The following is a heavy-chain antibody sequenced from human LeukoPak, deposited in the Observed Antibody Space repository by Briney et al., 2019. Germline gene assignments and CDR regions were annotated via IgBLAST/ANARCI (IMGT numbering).Heavy chain of an antibody. V-gene: IGHV4-59*08. D-gene: IGHD3-3*01. J-gene: IGHJ5*02. Sequence: SETLSLTCTVSGGSISSQYWSWIRQTPGRGLEWIGYISYSGNTKYNPSLKSRVTISVDTSKNQSSLKLNSMTAADTSVYYCARLRFLEWLFPWFDPWGQGTLVTVSS. CDR2: ISYSGNT. CDR1: GGSISSQY. CDR3: ARLRFLEWLFPWFDP.